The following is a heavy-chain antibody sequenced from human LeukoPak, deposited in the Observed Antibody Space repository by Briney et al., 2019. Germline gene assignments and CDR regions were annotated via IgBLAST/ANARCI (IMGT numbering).Heavy chain of an antibody. D-gene: IGHD3-22*01. V-gene: IGHV4-34*01. CDR2: INHSGST. CDR1: GGSFSGYY. J-gene: IGHJ4*02. CDR3: ARGGYYYDSRPFDY. Sequence: SETLSLTCAVYGGSFSGYYWSWIRQPPGKGLEWIGGINHSGSTNYNPSLKSRVTISVDTSKNQFSLKLSSVTAADTAVYYCARGGYYYDSRPFDYWGQGILVTVSS.